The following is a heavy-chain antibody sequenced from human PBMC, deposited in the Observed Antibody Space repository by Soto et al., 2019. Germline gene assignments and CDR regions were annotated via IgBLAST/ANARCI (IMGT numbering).Heavy chain of an antibody. CDR2: IVVGSGNT. CDR3: AADLGSSWYTGYYYYYMDV. Sequence: QMQLVQSGPEVKKPGTSVKVSCKASGFTFTSSAMQWVRQARGQRLEWIGWIVVGSGNTNYAQKFQERVTITRDMSTSTAYMELSSLRSEDTAMYYCAADLGSSWYTGYYYYYMDVWGKGTTVTVSS. J-gene: IGHJ6*03. D-gene: IGHD6-13*01. V-gene: IGHV1-58*02. CDR1: GFTFTSSA.